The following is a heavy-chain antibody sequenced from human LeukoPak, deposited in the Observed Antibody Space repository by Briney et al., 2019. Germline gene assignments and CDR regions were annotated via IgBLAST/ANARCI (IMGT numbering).Heavy chain of an antibody. V-gene: IGHV1-46*01. D-gene: IGHD3-22*01. CDR3: ARALGDSSGYYYVVY. CDR1: GYTFTSYY. CDR2: INPSGGST. J-gene: IGHJ4*02. Sequence: ASVKVSCKASGYTFTSYYMHWVRQAPGQGLEWMGIINPSGGSTSYAQKFQGRVTMTRGTSTSTVYMELSSLRSEDTAVYYCARALGDSSGYYYVVYWGQGTLVTVSS.